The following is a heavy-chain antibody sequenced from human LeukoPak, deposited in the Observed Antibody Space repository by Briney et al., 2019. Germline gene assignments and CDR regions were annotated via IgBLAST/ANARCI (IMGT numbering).Heavy chain of an antibody. Sequence: GGSLRLSCAASGFIFSSYAMHWVRQAPGKGLEWVAVISYDGSNKYYADSVKGRFTISRDNSKNTLYLQMNSLRAEDTAVYYCAKLAEYCSSTSCVDYWGQGTLVTVSS. CDR1: GFIFSSYA. D-gene: IGHD2-2*01. CDR2: ISYDGSNK. J-gene: IGHJ4*02. CDR3: AKLAEYCSSTSCVDY. V-gene: IGHV3-30-3*02.